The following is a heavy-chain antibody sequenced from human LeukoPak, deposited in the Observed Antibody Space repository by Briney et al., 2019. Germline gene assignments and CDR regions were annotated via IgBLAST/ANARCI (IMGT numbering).Heavy chain of an antibody. CDR2: IRYDGSNK. Sequence: PGGSLRLSCAASGFTFSSYGMHWVRQAPGKGLEWVAFIRYDGSNKYYADSVKGRFTISRDNSKNTLYLQMNSLRAEDTAVYCCAKEGCCSGGSCYSPYYFDYWGQGTLVTVSS. V-gene: IGHV3-30*02. CDR3: AKEGCCSGGSCYSPYYFDY. CDR1: GFTFSSYG. J-gene: IGHJ4*02. D-gene: IGHD2-15*01.